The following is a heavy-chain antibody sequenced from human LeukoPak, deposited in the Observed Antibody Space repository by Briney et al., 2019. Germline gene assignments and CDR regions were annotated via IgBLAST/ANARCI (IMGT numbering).Heavy chain of an antibody. CDR2: ISGSGGST. Sequence: GGSLRLSCAASGFTFSSYAMSWVRQAPGKGLEWVSAISGSGGSTYYADSVKGRFTISRDNSKNTLYLQMNSLRAEDTAVYYCARDLSDSSGWYGLDYWGQGTLVTVSS. J-gene: IGHJ4*02. V-gene: IGHV3-23*01. CDR1: GFTFSSYA. CDR3: ARDLSDSSGWYGLDY. D-gene: IGHD6-19*01.